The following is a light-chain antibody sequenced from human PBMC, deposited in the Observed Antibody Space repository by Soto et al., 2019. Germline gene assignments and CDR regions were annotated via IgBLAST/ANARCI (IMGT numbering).Light chain of an antibody. CDR2: AIS. Sequence: DFQMTQSPSSLSASVGDRVTITCRASQSVTTYLHWYQQKAGEAPKLLIYAISNLQSGVSSRFSGSGSGTDFSLTINTLQPEDFATYYCQQGYSTPWTFGQGTKVDI. CDR3: QQGYSTPWT. V-gene: IGKV1-39*01. CDR1: QSVTTY. J-gene: IGKJ1*01.